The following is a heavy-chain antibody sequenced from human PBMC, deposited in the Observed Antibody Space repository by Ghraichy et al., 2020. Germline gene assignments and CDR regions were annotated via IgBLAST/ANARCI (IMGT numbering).Heavy chain of an antibody. J-gene: IGHJ4*02. CDR3: ARLGLDYGYHEYVPFDY. CDR1: GYTFTTYH. D-gene: IGHD4-17*01. CDR2: INPDRGGT. V-gene: IGHV1-2*02. Sequence: ASVKVSCKASGYTFTTYHIHWVRQAPGQGLEWMGRINPDRGGTKCAQKFQDRVTMTRDTSTSTAYTDVSRLRFDDTSVYYCARLGLDYGYHEYVPFDYWGQGAQVTVFS.